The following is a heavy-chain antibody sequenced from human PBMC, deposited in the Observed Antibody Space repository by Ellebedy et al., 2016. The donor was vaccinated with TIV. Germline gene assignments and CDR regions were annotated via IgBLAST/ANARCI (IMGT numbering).Heavy chain of an antibody. V-gene: IGHV4-34*01. CDR2: INHSGST. D-gene: IGHD2-2*01. J-gene: IGHJ4*02. CDR1: GGSFSGYY. CDR3: ARARGYCSSTSCYAGGELDY. Sequence: SETLSLTXAVYGGSFSGYYWSWIRQPPGKGLEWIGEINHSGSTNYNPSLKSRVTVSVDTSKNQFSLKLSSVTAADTAVYYCARARGYCSSTSCYAGGELDYWGQGTLVTVSS.